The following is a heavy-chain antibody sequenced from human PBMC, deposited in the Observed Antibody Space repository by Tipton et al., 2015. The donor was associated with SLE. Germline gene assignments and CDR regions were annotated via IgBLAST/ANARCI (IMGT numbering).Heavy chain of an antibody. CDR3: ARASGSSWDQWFDP. V-gene: IGHV4-31*03. Sequence: TLSLTCTVSGGSISSGGYYWSWIRQHPGKGLEWIGYIYYSGSTYYNPSLKSRVTISVDSSKNQCSLKLNSVTAADTAVYYCARASGSSWDQWFDPWGQGTLVTVSS. CDR1: GGSISSGGYY. D-gene: IGHD6-13*01. CDR2: IYYSGST. J-gene: IGHJ5*02.